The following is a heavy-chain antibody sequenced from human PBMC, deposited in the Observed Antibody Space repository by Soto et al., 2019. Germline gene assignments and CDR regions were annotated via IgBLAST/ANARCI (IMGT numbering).Heavy chain of an antibody. CDR2: INHRGST. J-gene: IGHJ5*02. V-gene: IGHV4-34*01. Sequence: PSETLSLTCAVYGGSFSDYYWSWIRQPPGKGLEWIGEINHRGSTKYNPSLKSRVTISVDTSKNQFSLKLSSVTAADTAVYYCARDLWYCSGGSCAAWGQGTLVTVSS. D-gene: IGHD2-15*01. CDR1: GGSFSDYY. CDR3: ARDLWYCSGGSCAA.